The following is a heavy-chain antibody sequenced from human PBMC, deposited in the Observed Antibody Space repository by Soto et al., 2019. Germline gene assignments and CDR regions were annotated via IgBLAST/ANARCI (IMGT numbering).Heavy chain of an antibody. J-gene: IGHJ4*02. CDR1: GYTFTSYA. Sequence: QVQLVQSGAEVKKPGASVKVSCKASGYTFTSYAMHWVRQAPGQRLEWMGWINAGNGNTKYSQKFQGRVTITRDTSASTAYMELSSLRSEDTAVYYCASGTLLWFGEVGASFDYWSQGTLVTVSS. V-gene: IGHV1-3*01. CDR2: INAGNGNT. D-gene: IGHD3-10*01. CDR3: ASGTLLWFGEVGASFDY.